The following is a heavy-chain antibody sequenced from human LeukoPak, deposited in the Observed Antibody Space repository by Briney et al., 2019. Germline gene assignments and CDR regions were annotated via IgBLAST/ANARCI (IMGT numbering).Heavy chain of an antibody. D-gene: IGHD3-16*01. Sequence: SGPTLVKPTQTLTLTCTFSGFSLSTNGVAVGWIRQPPGKALEWLALIYWDDDKRYSPSLKSRLTITKDTSKNQVVLTMTNMDPVDTATYYCAHFLEFGAGERYYFDYWGQGTLVTVSS. CDR1: GFSLSTNGVA. CDR3: AHFLEFGAGERYYFDY. V-gene: IGHV2-5*02. CDR2: IYWDDDK. J-gene: IGHJ4*02.